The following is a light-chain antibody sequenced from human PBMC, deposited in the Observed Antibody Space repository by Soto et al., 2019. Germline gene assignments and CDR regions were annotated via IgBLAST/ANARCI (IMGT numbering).Light chain of an antibody. CDR3: TSYTGYDFTVV. CDR2: EVS. V-gene: IGLV2-8*01. J-gene: IGLJ1*01. Sequence: QSALTQPPSASGSLGQSVTISCTGTSSDIGTYDYVSWYQQHPGRAPKLIIFEVSKRPLGVPDRFSGSKSGNTASLIVSGLQLDDEAEYHCTSYTGYDFTVVFGTGTKVTV. CDR1: SSDIGTYDY.